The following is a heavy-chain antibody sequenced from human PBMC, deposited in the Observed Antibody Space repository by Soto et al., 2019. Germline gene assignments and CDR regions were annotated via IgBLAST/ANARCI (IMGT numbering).Heavy chain of an antibody. V-gene: IGHV3-7*01. Sequence: LGLSCAASGFTFNSYWMYWVRQAPGKGLEWVASISEDGSEKYLADSLKGRFTISRDNARNSLYLQMNSLRAEDTAVYYCARDRGYNAFDYWGQGALVTVSS. D-gene: IGHD1-20*01. CDR2: ISEDGSEK. CDR1: GFTFNSYW. CDR3: ARDRGYNAFDY. J-gene: IGHJ4*02.